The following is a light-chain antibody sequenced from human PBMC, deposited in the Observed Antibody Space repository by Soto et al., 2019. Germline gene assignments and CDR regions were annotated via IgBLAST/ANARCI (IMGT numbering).Light chain of an antibody. V-gene: IGKV3-20*01. J-gene: IGKJ4*01. CDR3: QKQGSSQT. CDR2: GAS. Sequence: EIVLTQSPGTLSLSPGERAALSCRASQSVSSTYLAWYQQKPGQAPRLLIYGASSRATGIPDRFSGSGSGKDFTFTFSRLELEDFAVYYCQKQGSSQTSGGGTKVDIK. CDR1: QSVSSTY.